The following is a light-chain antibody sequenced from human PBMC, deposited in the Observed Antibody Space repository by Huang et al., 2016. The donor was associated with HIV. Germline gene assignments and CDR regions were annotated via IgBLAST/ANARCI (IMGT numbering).Light chain of an antibody. CDR1: QKINTY. V-gene: IGKV1-39*01. Sequence: DIQMTQSPSSLSASVGDRVTITCRANQKINTYLNWYQQKPGKAPELLIYRTSNLEDGVPSRFRGSGSGTDFTLTISSLRPEGSATYYCQQSYSTPRTFGQGTKLEIK. CDR2: RTS. CDR3: QQSYSTPRT. J-gene: IGKJ2*01.